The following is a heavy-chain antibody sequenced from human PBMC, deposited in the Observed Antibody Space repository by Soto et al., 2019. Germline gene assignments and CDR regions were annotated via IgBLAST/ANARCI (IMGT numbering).Heavy chain of an antibody. CDR2: INAGNGNT. J-gene: IGHJ6*02. CDR3: ARDRGSQLISYGMEV. Sequence: ASVKVSCKASGYTFPSYAMHWVRQAPGQRLEWMGWINAGNGNTKYSQKFQGRVTITRDTSASTAYMELSSLRSEDTAVYYCARDRGSQLISYGMEVWGQGTTVTVSS. V-gene: IGHV1-3*01. CDR1: GYTFPSYA. D-gene: IGHD2-2*01.